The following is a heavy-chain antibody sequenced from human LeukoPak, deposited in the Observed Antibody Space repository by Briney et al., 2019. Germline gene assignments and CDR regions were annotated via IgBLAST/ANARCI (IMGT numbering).Heavy chain of an antibody. CDR3: ARGRATMVRGVSPFDY. D-gene: IGHD3-10*01. V-gene: IGHV4-34*01. CDR1: GGSFSGYY. J-gene: IGHJ4*02. CDR2: INHSGST. Sequence: PSETLSLTCAVYGGSFSGYYWSWIRQPPGKGLEWIGEINHSGSTNYNPSLKSRVTISVDTSKNQFSLKLSSVTAADTAVYYCARGRATMVRGVSPFDYWGQGTLATVSS.